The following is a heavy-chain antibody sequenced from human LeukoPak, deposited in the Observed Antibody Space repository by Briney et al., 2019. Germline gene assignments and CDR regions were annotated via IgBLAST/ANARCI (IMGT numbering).Heavy chain of an antibody. Sequence: ASVKVSCKASGYTFTSYAMNWVRQAPGQGLEWMGWINTNTGNPTYAQGFTGRFVFSLDTSVSTAYLQISSLKAEDTAVYYCARVGVPENSFGLRLGELSTHDYWGQGTLVTVSS. V-gene: IGHV7-4-1*02. J-gene: IGHJ4*02. D-gene: IGHD3-16*02. CDR3: ARVGVPENSFGLRLGELSTHDY. CDR2: INTNTGNP. CDR1: GYTFTSYA.